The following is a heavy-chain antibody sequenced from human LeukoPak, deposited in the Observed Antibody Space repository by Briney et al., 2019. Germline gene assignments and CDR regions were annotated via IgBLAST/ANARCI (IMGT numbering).Heavy chain of an antibody. CDR3: ARAGSYYYMDV. V-gene: IGHV1-18*01. D-gene: IGHD1-1*01. CDR1: GYTFTSSG. Sequence: ASVEVSCKASGYTFTSSGISWVRQAPGQGLEWMGWIDAYNGNTNYAQKLQGRVTMTSDTSTTTAYMELRSLRLDDTAVYYCARAGSYYYMDVWGKGTTVTVSS. J-gene: IGHJ6*03. CDR2: IDAYNGNT.